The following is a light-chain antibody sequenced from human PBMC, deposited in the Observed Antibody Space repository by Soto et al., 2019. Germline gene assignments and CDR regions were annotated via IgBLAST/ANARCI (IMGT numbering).Light chain of an antibody. CDR1: QSLVYSDGNTY. CDR2: KVS. V-gene: IGKV2-30*01. J-gene: IGKJ1*01. Sequence: DVVITQSPLSLPVTLGQPASISCRSSQSLVYSDGNTYLSWFQLRPGQSPRRLIYKVSNRDSGVPDRFSGSGSGTDFTLKISRVEADDVGVYYCMQGTHWPPVTFGQGTKV. CDR3: MQGTHWPPVT.